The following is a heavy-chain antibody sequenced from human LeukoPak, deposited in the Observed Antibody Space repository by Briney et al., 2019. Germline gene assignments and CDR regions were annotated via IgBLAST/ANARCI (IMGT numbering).Heavy chain of an antibody. Sequence: GGSLRLSCEGSGFTFSNYWMGWVRQAPGKGPQWVANIMTDGSEKYYVDSVKGRFTISRDNAKNSLYLQMNSLRAEDTAVYYCATYSSLNRREFQYWGQGTLLTVSS. V-gene: IGHV3-7*01. J-gene: IGHJ1*01. D-gene: IGHD3-22*01. CDR2: IMTDGSEK. CDR1: GFTFSNYW. CDR3: ATYSSLNRREFQY.